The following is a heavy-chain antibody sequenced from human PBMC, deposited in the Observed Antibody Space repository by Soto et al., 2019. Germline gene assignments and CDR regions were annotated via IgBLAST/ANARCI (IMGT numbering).Heavy chain of an antibody. Sequence: QVQLVESGGGVVQPGRSLRLSCAVSGFTFSDFGMHWVRQAPGKGLEWVALIWYHGGNEEYADSVKGRFSISRDNSKNTLYLQMDSLRAGDTAVYYCARRGCVKGVCYNSYDMWGQGTMVTVSS. J-gene: IGHJ3*02. CDR1: GFTFSDFG. CDR3: ARRGCVKGVCYNSYDM. V-gene: IGHV3-33*03. CDR2: IWYHGGNE. D-gene: IGHD2-8*01.